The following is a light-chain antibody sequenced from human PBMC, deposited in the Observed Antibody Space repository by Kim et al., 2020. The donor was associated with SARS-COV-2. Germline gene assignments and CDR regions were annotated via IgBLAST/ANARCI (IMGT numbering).Light chain of an antibody. CDR1: QSVGSN. V-gene: IGKV3-15*01. Sequence: EIVMTQSPATLSVSPGERATLSCRASQSVGSNLAWYQQKPGQVPRLLIHGATTRATGIPARFRGSGSGTEFTLTISSLQSEDFAVYYCQQYNNWPPWTFGQGTKVDIK. J-gene: IGKJ1*01. CDR2: GAT. CDR3: QQYNNWPPWT.